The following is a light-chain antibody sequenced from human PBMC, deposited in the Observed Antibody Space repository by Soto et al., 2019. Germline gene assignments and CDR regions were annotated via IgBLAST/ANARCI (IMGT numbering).Light chain of an antibody. V-gene: IGLV2-14*01. Sequence: QSALTQPASVSGSPGQSITISCTGTSSDVGGYNYVSWYQQHPGKAPKLMIYEVSNRPSGVSNRFSGSNSGNTASLTISGLQAEDEGDYYCSSYRSSSNPHVFGTGTKLTVI. CDR2: EVS. CDR3: SSYRSSSNPHV. J-gene: IGLJ1*01. CDR1: SSDVGGYNY.